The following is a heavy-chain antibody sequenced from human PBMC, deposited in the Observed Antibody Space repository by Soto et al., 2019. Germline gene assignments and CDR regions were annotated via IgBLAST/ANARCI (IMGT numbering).Heavy chain of an antibody. J-gene: IGHJ3*02. D-gene: IGHD6-19*01. CDR1: GFMFSSYD. V-gene: IGHV3-13*01. CDR2: IGTAGDT. CDR3: VRGGPESSGIRAADAFDI. Sequence: TGGSLRLSCAASGFMFSSYDMHWVRQGRGKGLEWVAAIGTAGDTYYLGSVKGRFTISRENDKKSLNLQISDIRVEDTAFYYCVRGGPESSGIRAADAFDIWGQGTVVSVSS.